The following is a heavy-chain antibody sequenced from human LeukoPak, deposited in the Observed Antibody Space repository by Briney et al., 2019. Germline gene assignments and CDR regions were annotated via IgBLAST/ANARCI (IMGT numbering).Heavy chain of an antibody. J-gene: IGHJ4*02. V-gene: IGHV3-30*04. CDR3: ARAHPGGATVTTLAY. CDR1: GLTFSSYA. CDR2: ISYDGSNK. Sequence: PGGSLRLSCAASGLTFSSYAMHWVRQAPGKGLEWVAVISYDGSNKYYADSVKGRFTISRDNSKNTLYLQMNSLRAEDTAVYYCARAHPGGATVTTLAYWGQGTLVTVSS. D-gene: IGHD4-17*01.